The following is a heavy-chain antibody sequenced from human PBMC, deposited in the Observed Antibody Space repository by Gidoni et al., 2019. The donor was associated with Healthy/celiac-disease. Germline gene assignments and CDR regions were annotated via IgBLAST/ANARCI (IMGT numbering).Heavy chain of an antibody. CDR2: SNPNSGGT. J-gene: IGHJ3*02. D-gene: IGHD3-22*01. V-gene: IGHV1-2*02. CDR1: GYTFTGYY. CDR3: ARTGGGRSGYYTHDAFDI. Sequence: QVQLVQSGAEVKKPGASVTVSCTASGYTFTGYYMHGVRQAPGQGLEWMGWSNPNSGGTNYAQKLKGRVTMTRDTSISTAYMELSRLRSDDTAVYYCARTGGGRSGYYTHDAFDIWGQGTMVTVSS.